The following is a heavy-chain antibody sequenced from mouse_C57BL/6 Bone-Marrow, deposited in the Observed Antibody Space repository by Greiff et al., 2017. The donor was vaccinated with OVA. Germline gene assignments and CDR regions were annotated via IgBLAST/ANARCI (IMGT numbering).Heavy chain of an antibody. CDR2: IHPNSGST. D-gene: IGHD1-1*01. CDR1: GYTFTSYW. Sequence: QVHVKQPGAELVKPGASVKLSCKASGYTFTSYWMHWVKQRPGQGLEWIGMIHPNSGSTNYNEKFKSKATLTVDKSSSTAYMQLSSLTSEDSAVYYCARGGYGLAWFAYWGQGTLVTVSA. V-gene: IGHV1-64*01. CDR3: ARGGYGLAWFAY. J-gene: IGHJ3*01.